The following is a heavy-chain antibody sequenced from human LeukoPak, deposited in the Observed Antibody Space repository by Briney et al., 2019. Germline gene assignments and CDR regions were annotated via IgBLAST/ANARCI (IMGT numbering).Heavy chain of an antibody. Sequence: PSGGSLRLSCAASGFIFDDYSMHWVRQAPGKGLEWVSGISWNSDNIGYADSVKGRFTISRDNGKNSLYLQMNSLRVEDTALYYCAKGRGCSSGKCYSLVFDFWGQGTLVTVSS. J-gene: IGHJ4*02. CDR2: ISWNSDNI. CDR3: AKGRGCSSGKCYSLVFDF. D-gene: IGHD2-21*01. V-gene: IGHV3-9*01. CDR1: GFIFDDYS.